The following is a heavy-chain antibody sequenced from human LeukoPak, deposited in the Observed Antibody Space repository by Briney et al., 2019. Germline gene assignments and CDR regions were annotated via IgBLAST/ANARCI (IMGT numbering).Heavy chain of an antibody. CDR2: ISGSGGST. CDR1: GFTFSSYG. J-gene: IGHJ4*02. Sequence: GGTLRLSCAASGFTFSSYGMSWVRQAPGKGLEWVSAISGSGGSTYYADSVKGRFTISRDNSKNTLYLQMNSLRAEDTAVYYCAKDTQRAAGSFDYWGQGTLVTVSS. CDR3: AKDTQRAAGSFDY. D-gene: IGHD6-13*01. V-gene: IGHV3-23*01.